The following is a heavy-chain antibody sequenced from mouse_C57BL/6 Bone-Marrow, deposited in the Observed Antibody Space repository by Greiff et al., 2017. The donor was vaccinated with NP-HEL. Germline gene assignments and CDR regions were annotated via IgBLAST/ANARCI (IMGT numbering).Heavy chain of an antibody. CDR2: INPNNGGT. CDR3: AGGYDSYYYAMDY. J-gene: IGHJ4*01. Sequence: EVQLQQSGPELVKPGASVKISCTASGYTFTDYYMNWVKQSHGKSLEWIGDINPNNGGTSYNQKFKGKATLTVDKSSSTAYLELRSLTSEDSAVYDCAGGYDSYYYAMDYWGQGTSVTVSA. D-gene: IGHD2-2*01. V-gene: IGHV1-26*01. CDR1: GYTFTDYY.